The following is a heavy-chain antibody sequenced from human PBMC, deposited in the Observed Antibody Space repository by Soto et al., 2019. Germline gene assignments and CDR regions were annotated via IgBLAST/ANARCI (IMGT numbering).Heavy chain of an antibody. J-gene: IGHJ3*02. CDR2: INPNNGGT. CDR3: ASDVAPAGDPALDI. V-gene: IGHV1-2*04. Sequence: QVLLVQSGAEVKKPGASVKVSCKASGYTFIDYYIHWVRQAPGQGLEWMGWINPNNGGTNYAQKFQCWVSMTSDTSIFTVYIELRRLTSDDTALYYCASDVAPAGDPALDIWGQGTMVPVSS. D-gene: IGHD6-13*01. CDR1: GYTFIDYY.